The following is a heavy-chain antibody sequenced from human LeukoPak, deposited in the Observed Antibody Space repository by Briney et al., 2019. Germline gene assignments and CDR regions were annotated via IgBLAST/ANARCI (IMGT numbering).Heavy chain of an antibody. Sequence: PSETLSLTCTVSGGSISSYYWSWIRQPPGKGLEWIGYIYYSGSTNYNPSLKSRVTISVDTSKNQFSLKLSSVTAADTAVYYCARKENVYYYFDYWGQGTLVTVSS. CDR2: IYYSGST. V-gene: IGHV4-59*01. J-gene: IGHJ4*02. D-gene: IGHD3-10*01. CDR1: GGSISSYY. CDR3: ARKENVYYYFDY.